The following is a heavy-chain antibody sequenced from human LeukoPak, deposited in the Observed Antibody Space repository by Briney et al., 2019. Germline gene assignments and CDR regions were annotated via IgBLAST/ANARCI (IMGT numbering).Heavy chain of an antibody. CDR2: IYYSGST. CDR1: GGSISSYY. D-gene: IGHD1-26*01. CDR3: ARIPTSGYCDY. V-gene: IGHV4-59*12. Sequence: SETLSLTCNLSGGSISSYYWSWIRQPPGKGLEWIGYIYYSGSTNYNPSLKSRVTISVDTSKNQFSLKLSSVTAADTAVYYCARIPTSGYCDYWGQGTLVTVSS. J-gene: IGHJ4*02.